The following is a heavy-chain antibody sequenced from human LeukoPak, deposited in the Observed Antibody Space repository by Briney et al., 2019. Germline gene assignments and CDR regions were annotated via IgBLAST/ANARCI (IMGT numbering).Heavy chain of an antibody. Sequence: GGSLRLSCAASGFTFSSYAMSWVRQAPGKGLEWVSYISSSGSTIYYADSVKGRFTISRDNAKNSLYLQMNSLRAEDTAVYYCARSDFGLVIDYWGQGTLVTVSS. CDR1: GFTFSSYA. V-gene: IGHV3-48*04. CDR2: ISSSGSTI. J-gene: IGHJ4*02. D-gene: IGHD3/OR15-3a*01. CDR3: ARSDFGLVIDY.